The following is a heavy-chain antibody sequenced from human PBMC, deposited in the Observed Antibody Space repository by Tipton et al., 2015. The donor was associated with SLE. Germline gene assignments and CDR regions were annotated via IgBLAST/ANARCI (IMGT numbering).Heavy chain of an antibody. J-gene: IGHJ6*03. CDR3: ARGGGGYQLLSGYYYYMDV. CDR1: GGSISSYF. Sequence: TLSLTCTVSGGSISSYFWSWIRQPPGKGLEWIGEINHSGSTNYNPSLKSRVTISVDTSKNQFSLKLNSVTAADTAVYYCARGGGGYQLLSGYYYYMDVWGKGTTVTVSS. D-gene: IGHD2-2*01. CDR2: INHSGST. V-gene: IGHV4-34*01.